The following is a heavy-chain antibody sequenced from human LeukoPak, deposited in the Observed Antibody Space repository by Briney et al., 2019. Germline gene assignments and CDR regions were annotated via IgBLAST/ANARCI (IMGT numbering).Heavy chain of an antibody. J-gene: IGHJ4*02. V-gene: IGHV3-21*01. CDR2: ISSSSSYI. CDR3: GRDRSSVVAGIGY. CDR1: GFTFSTYS. Sequence: GVSLRLSCAASGFTFSTYSMNWVRQAPGKGLEWVSYISSSSSYIYYADSVKGRFTISRDNAKNSLYPQMNSLRAEDTAVYYCGRDRSSVVAGIGYWGQGTLVTVSS. D-gene: IGHD6-19*01.